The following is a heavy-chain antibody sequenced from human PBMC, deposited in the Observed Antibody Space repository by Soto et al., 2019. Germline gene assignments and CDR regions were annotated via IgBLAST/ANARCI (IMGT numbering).Heavy chain of an antibody. V-gene: IGHV3-23*01. Sequence: GCMRISWASYSFKLINYSMNWVRHAEWHGLDLASVMTASGDSTYYADSVKGRFTISRDTSRKRLFLQMDSLRAADTAIYYCAKSLTDTSGYSPSYFATWGQGPLVTVPP. D-gene: IGHD3-22*01. CDR1: SFKLINYS. J-gene: IGHJ5*02. CDR3: AKSLTDTSGYSPSYFAT. CDR2: MTASGDST.